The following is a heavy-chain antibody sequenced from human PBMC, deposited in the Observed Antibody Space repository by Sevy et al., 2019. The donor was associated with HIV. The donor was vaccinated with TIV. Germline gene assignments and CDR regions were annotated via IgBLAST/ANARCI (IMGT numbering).Heavy chain of an antibody. CDR1: GFTFSSYN. J-gene: IGHJ4*02. CDR3: ARGPPDGSYDYFDY. D-gene: IGHD1-26*01. Sequence: GGSLRLSCAASGFTFSSYNMNWVRQAPGKGLEWVSSISGSSNYIYYAESVKGRFIISRDNAKNTLYLQMNSLRADDTAVYHCARGPPDGSYDYFDYWGQGTLVTVSS. V-gene: IGHV3-21*06. CDR2: ISGSSNYI.